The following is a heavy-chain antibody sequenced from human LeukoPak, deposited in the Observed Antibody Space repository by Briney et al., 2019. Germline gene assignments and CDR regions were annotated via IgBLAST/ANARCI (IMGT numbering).Heavy chain of an antibody. CDR3: ARDAGNSGYGCDL. Sequence: PGGSLRLSCAASGFIFSQYSMNWVRQAPGKGLEWVSHIRSSSETFYADSVKGRFTISRDNAGNSLYLQMNNLRGEDTAIYYCARDAGNSGYGCDLWGQGTLVTVSS. CDR2: IRSSSET. V-gene: IGHV3-48*01. J-gene: IGHJ5*02. CDR1: GFIFSQYS. D-gene: IGHD5-12*01.